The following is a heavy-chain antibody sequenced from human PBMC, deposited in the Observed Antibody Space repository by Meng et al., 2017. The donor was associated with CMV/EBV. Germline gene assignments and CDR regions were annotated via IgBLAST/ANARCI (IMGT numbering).Heavy chain of an antibody. V-gene: IGHV4-39*07. J-gene: IGHJ5*02. Sequence: GSLRLSCTVSGGSISSSSYYWGWIRQPPGKGLEWIGSIYYSGSTYYNPSLKSRVTISVDTSKNQFSLKLSPVTAADTAVYYCARGHGGIFGVVIGGDWFDPWGQGTLVTVSS. D-gene: IGHD3-3*01. CDR2: IYYSGST. CDR1: GGSISSSSYY. CDR3: ARGHGGIFGVVIGGDWFDP.